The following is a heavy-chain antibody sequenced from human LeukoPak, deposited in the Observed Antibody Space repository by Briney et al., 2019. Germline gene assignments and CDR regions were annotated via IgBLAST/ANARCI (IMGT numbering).Heavy chain of an antibody. CDR3: AKDRSDTAMVYVFDY. CDR1: GFTFSSYG. Sequence: GGSLRLSCAASGFTFSSYGMHWVRQAPGKGLEWVAVISYDGSNKYYADSAKGRFTISRDNSKNTLYLQMNSLRAEDTAVYYCAKDRSDTAMVYVFDYWGQGTLVTVSS. V-gene: IGHV3-30*18. J-gene: IGHJ4*02. CDR2: ISYDGSNK. D-gene: IGHD5-18*01.